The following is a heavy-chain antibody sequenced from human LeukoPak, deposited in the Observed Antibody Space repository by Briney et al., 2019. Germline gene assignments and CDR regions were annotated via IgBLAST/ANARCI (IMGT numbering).Heavy chain of an antibody. D-gene: IGHD2-8*01. CDR2: ISHDGGNI. J-gene: IGHJ4*02. Sequence: GGSLRLSCAASGFRFSSYAMHWVRQVPGKGLEWVALISHDGGNIHYAESVKGRFTISRDNSKNTLYLQMNSLRGEDTALYYCAKDLAGCSDSWGQGTLVTVSS. CDR3: AKDLAGCSDS. V-gene: IGHV3-30-3*01. CDR1: GFRFSSYA.